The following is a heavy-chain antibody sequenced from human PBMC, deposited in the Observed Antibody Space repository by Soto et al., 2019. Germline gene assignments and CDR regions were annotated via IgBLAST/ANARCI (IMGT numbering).Heavy chain of an antibody. Sequence: GESLKISCAASGFTVSTSYMSWVRQAPGKGLEWVSIIYNDGSTYYADSVKGRFTVSRDDSKNTLYLEILSLRVEDTAVYYCARDSYTRYWGQGTQVTVSS. V-gene: IGHV3-66*01. D-gene: IGHD4-4*01. CDR1: GFTVSTSY. J-gene: IGHJ4*02. CDR3: ARDSYTRY. CDR2: IYNDGST.